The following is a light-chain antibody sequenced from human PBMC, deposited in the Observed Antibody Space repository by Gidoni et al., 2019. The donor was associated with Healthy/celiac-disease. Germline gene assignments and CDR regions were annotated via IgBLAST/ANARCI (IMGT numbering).Light chain of an antibody. J-gene: IGKJ2*01. Sequence: DIKMTQSPSSMSASVGDRVTITCQASQDISNYLDWYQQKPGKAPKLLIYDASNLETRVPSRFSGSGSGTDFTFTISSLQPEDIATYYCQQYDNLPSYTFGQGTKLEIK. CDR2: DAS. V-gene: IGKV1-33*01. CDR3: QQYDNLPSYT. CDR1: QDISNY.